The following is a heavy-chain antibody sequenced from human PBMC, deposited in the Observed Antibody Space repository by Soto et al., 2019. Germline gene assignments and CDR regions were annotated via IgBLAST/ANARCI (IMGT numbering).Heavy chain of an antibody. Sequence: PGGSLRLSCAASGFTFSSYAMSWVRQAPGKGLEWVSAISGSGGSTYYADSVKGRFTISRDNSKNTLYLQMNSLRAEDTAVYYGAKDRTMVRGGTDDWGQGTLVTVSS. CDR3: AKDRTMVRGGTDD. D-gene: IGHD3-10*01. J-gene: IGHJ4*02. V-gene: IGHV3-23*01. CDR1: GFTFSSYA. CDR2: ISGSGGST.